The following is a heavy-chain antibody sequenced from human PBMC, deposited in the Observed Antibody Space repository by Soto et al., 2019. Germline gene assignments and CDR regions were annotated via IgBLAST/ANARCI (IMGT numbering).Heavy chain of an antibody. CDR2: INPNSGGT. Sequence: QVQLVQSGAEVKKPGASVKVSCKASGYTFTGYYMHWVRQAPGQGLEWMGWINPNSGGTNYAQKFQGWVTMTRDTSISTAYMELGRLRSDDTAVYYCARDRGATMVRGVINYNWFDPWGQGTLVTVSS. CDR3: ARDRGATMVRGVINYNWFDP. D-gene: IGHD3-10*01. J-gene: IGHJ5*02. V-gene: IGHV1-2*04. CDR1: GYTFTGYY.